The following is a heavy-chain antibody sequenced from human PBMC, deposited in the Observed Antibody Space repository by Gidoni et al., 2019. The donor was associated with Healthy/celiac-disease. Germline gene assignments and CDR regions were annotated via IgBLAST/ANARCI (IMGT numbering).Heavy chain of an antibody. Sequence: QVQLVESGGGGVQPGRSLRLSCAASGFPFSSYGMHWVRQAPGKGLEWVAVISYDGSNKYYADSVKGRFTISRDNSKNTLYLQMNSLRAEDTAVYYCASEGIAVAGTLDYWGQGTLVTVSS. CDR3: ASEGIAVAGTLDY. CDR2: ISYDGSNK. J-gene: IGHJ4*02. CDR1: GFPFSSYG. V-gene: IGHV3-30*03. D-gene: IGHD6-19*01.